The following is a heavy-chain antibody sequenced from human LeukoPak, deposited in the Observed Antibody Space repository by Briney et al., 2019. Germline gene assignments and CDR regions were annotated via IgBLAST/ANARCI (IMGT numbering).Heavy chain of an antibody. Sequence: SVKVSCKASGGTFSSYAISWVRQAPGQGLEWMGGIIPIFGTANYAQKFQGRVTMTTDTSTSTAYMELRSLRSDDTAVYYCARVLGITFGGVIGDYWGQGTLVTVSS. CDR3: ARVLGITFGGVIGDY. CDR2: IIPIFGTA. V-gene: IGHV1-69*05. D-gene: IGHD3-16*02. CDR1: GGTFSSYA. J-gene: IGHJ4*02.